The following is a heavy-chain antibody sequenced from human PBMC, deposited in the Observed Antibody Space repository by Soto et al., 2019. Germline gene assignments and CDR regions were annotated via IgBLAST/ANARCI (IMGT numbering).Heavy chain of an antibody. Sequence: KPSETLSLTCAISGASISTRGFTWSWIRQPPGKGLEWIGYIYPSGATYYNPSLKSRVTISLETSKNRFSLNVNSATAADTAVYYCARAVFSSILYIDLWGQGTTVTVSS. D-gene: IGHD3-10*01. V-gene: IGHV4-30-2*01. CDR1: GASISTRGFT. CDR2: IYPSGAT. CDR3: ARAVFSSILYIDL. J-gene: IGHJ6*03.